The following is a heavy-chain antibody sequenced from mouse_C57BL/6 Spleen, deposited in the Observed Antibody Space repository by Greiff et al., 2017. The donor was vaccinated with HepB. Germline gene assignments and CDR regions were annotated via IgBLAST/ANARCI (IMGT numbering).Heavy chain of an antibody. Sequence: VQLQQSGAELVRPGSSVKLSCKASGYTFTSYWMHWVKQRPIQGLEWIGNIDPSDSETHYNQKFKDKATLTVDKSSSTAYMQLSSLTSEDSAVYYCARNLDYYGSSYYFDYWGQGTTLTVSS. CDR1: GYTFTSYW. J-gene: IGHJ2*01. CDR3: ARNLDYYGSSYYFDY. D-gene: IGHD1-1*01. CDR2: IDPSDSET. V-gene: IGHV1-52*01.